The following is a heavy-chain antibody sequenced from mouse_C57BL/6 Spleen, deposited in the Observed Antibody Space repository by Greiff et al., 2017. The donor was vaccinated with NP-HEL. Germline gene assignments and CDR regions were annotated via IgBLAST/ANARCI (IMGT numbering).Heavy chain of an antibody. V-gene: IGHV1-62-2*01. J-gene: IGHJ1*03. CDR3: ARHEDGGSRDWYFDV. D-gene: IGHD1-1*01. Sequence: VQLQQSGAELVKPGASVKLSCKASGYTFTEYTIHWVKQRSGQGLEWIGWFYPGSGSIKYNEKFQDKATLTADKSSSTAYMELSRWTSEDSAVYCCARHEDGGSRDWYFDVWGTGTTVTVSS. CDR2: FYPGSGSI. CDR1: GYTFTEYT.